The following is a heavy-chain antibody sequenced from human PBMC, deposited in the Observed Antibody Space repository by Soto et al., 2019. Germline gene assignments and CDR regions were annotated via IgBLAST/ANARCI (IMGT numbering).Heavy chain of an antibody. J-gene: IGHJ4*02. V-gene: IGHV4-39*01. CDR1: GGSISSSSYY. D-gene: IGHD3-22*01. Sequence: QLQLQESGPGLVKPSETLSLTCTVSGGSISSSSYYWGWIRQPPGRGLEWIGSIYNSESTFYNPSLKSRVTIYVDSSKNQFSLKRSSVTAADTAVYYCARPISSSSGYYYFDYWGQVTLVTVSS. CDR3: ARPISSSSGYYYFDY. CDR2: IYNSEST.